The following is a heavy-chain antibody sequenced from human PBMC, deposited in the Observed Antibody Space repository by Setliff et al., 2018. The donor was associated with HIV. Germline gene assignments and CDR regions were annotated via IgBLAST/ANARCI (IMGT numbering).Heavy chain of an antibody. CDR3: ARVYGAYDILDV. CDR1: GFTFSLYW. V-gene: IGHV3-7*01. J-gene: IGHJ6*02. CDR2: IKTDGSET. Sequence: GGSLRLSCAASGFTFSLYWMSWVRQAPGMGLEWVANIKTDGSETHFADSVKGRFTISRDNTKNSLYLQMNSLRVEDTAVYYCARVYGAYDILDVWGQGTTVTVS. D-gene: IGHD3-16*01.